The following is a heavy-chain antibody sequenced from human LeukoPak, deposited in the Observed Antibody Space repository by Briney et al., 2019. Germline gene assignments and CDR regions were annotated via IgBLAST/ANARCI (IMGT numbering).Heavy chain of an antibody. CDR3: AKELHGSGNYAFDY. V-gene: IGHV3-23*01. J-gene: IGHJ4*02. D-gene: IGHD3-10*01. Sequence: GGSLRLSCAASGFTFSSCALSWVRQAPGKGLEWVSTVSVNGGTTYYADSVKGRFTISRDNSKNTLYLQMNSLRAEGTAVYFCAKELHGSGNYAFDYWGQGTLVTVSS. CDR2: VSVNGGTT. CDR1: GFTFSSCA.